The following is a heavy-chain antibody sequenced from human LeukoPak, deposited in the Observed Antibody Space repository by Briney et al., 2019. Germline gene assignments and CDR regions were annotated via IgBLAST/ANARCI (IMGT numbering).Heavy chain of an antibody. Sequence: SETLSLTCADYGASFSGYYWSWIRQPPGKGLEWIGEINHAGSTNYNPSLKSRVTISVDTSKDQFSLKLSSVTAADTAMYYCARGEAGYCSSTSCYGFRWFDPWGQGTLVTVSS. D-gene: IGHD2-2*01. CDR1: GASFSGYY. CDR2: INHAGST. J-gene: IGHJ5*02. CDR3: ARGEAGYCSSTSCYGFRWFDP. V-gene: IGHV4-34*01.